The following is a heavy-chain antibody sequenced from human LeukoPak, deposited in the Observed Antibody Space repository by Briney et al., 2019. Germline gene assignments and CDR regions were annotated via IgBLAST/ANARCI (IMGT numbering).Heavy chain of an antibody. V-gene: IGHV5-51*01. D-gene: IGHD7-27*01. CDR1: GYSFTSYW. Sequence: GESLKISCKGSGYSFTSYWIGWVRQMPGKGLEVMGIIYPGDSDTRYSPSFQGQVTISADKSISTAYLQCSSLRASAAAMYYSARTRINWGSGLDAFDIWGQGTMVTVSS. J-gene: IGHJ3*02. CDR3: ARTRINWGSGLDAFDI. CDR2: IYPGDSDT.